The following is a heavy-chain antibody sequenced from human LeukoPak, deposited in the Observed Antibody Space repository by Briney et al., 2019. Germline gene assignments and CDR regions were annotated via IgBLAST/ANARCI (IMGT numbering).Heavy chain of an antibody. D-gene: IGHD6-19*01. Sequence: PGGSLRLSCAASGFTFSSYAMSWVRQAPGKGLEWVSAISGSGGSTYYADSVKGRFTISRDNSKNTLYLQMNSLRAEDTAVYYCAKCPRGIAAGRYWFDPWGQGTLVTVSS. J-gene: IGHJ5*02. V-gene: IGHV3-23*01. CDR1: GFTFSSYA. CDR3: AKCPRGIAAGRYWFDP. CDR2: ISGSGGST.